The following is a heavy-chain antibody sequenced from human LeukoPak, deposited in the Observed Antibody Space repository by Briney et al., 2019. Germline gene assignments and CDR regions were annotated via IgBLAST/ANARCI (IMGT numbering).Heavy chain of an antibody. D-gene: IGHD3-3*01. Sequence: SETLSLTCTVSGGSISGWYWSWIRQPPGKGLEWIGYIYGSGYTNYNPSLKSRVTMSIDTSKNQFSLKLTSVTAADTAVYYCARNYDFWSGYLDYWGQGTLVTVSS. J-gene: IGHJ4*02. CDR3: ARNYDFWSGYLDY. CDR2: IYGSGYT. CDR1: GGSISGWY. V-gene: IGHV4-59*01.